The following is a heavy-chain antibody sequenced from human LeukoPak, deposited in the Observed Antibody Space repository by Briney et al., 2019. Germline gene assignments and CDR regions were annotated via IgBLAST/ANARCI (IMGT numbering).Heavy chain of an antibody. J-gene: IGHJ4*02. CDR3: AKVHYTASFPGSFPGRNYFDS. V-gene: IGHV3-23*01. CDR2: IGARGDVT. CDR1: GFAFSGYA. D-gene: IGHD1-26*01. Sequence: GGSLRLSSTVSGFAFSGYAMSWVRQAPGKGPEWVSSIGARGDVTYSADSVKGRFTISRDNSKRTLFLQMNSLRAEDTAVYYCAKVHYTASFPGSFPGRNYFDSWGQGSLVTVSS.